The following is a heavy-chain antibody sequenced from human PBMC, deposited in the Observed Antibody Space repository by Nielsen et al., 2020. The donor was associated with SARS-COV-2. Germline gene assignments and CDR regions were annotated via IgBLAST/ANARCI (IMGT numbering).Heavy chain of an antibody. D-gene: IGHD2-8*02. CDR2: IKQDGSEK. CDR3: ARDWGHLEGWCWFDP. J-gene: IGHJ5*02. V-gene: IGHV3-7*03. Sequence: GGSLRLSCAASGFTFSSYWMSWVRQAPGKGLEWVANIKQDGSEKYYVDSVKGRFTISSDNAKNSLYLQMNSLRAEDTAVYYCARDWGHLEGWCWFDPWGQGTLVTVSS. CDR1: GFTFSSYW.